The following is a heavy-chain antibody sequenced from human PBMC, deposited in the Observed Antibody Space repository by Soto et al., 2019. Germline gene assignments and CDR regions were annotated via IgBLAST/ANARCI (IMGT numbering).Heavy chain of an antibody. Sequence: QITLKESGPTLVKPTQTLTLTCTFSGFSLTSGVDVGWIRQPPGKALEWLALIYWNDDKRYSPSLKSRLTITKDTSNNQVVLTMTNMDPVDTATYYCAHRRSSTWYFDYWGQGIMVTVSS. CDR2: IYWNDDK. V-gene: IGHV2-5*01. J-gene: IGHJ4*02. CDR1: GFSLTSGVD. CDR3: AHRRSSTWYFDY. D-gene: IGHD6-13*01.